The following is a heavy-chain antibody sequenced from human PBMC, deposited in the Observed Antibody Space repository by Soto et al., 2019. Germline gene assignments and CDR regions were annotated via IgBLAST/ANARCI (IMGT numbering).Heavy chain of an antibody. Sequence: GGSLRLSCAASGFTFSSYSMNWVRQAPGKGLEWVSYISSSSSTIYYADSVKGRFTISRDNAKNSLYLQMNSLRAEDTAVYYCAREPGYSGYDLTPGGGYYYYMDVWGKGTTVTVSS. V-gene: IGHV3-48*01. J-gene: IGHJ6*03. CDR2: ISSSSSTI. D-gene: IGHD5-12*01. CDR3: AREPGYSGYDLTPGGGYYYYMDV. CDR1: GFTFSSYS.